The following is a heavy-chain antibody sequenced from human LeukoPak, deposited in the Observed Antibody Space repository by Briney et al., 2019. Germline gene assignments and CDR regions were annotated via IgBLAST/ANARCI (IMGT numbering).Heavy chain of an antibody. Sequence: GGSLRLSCAASEFTFSFSWMSWVRQAPGKGLEWVANINQDGGEKYYVDSVKGRFTISRDNVKNSLYLQMNSLRAEDTAVYYCARAWLYYDSWFDPWGQGTLVTVSS. D-gene: IGHD3-22*01. CDR2: INQDGGEK. CDR1: EFTFSFSW. CDR3: ARAWLYYDSWFDP. J-gene: IGHJ5*02. V-gene: IGHV3-7*01.